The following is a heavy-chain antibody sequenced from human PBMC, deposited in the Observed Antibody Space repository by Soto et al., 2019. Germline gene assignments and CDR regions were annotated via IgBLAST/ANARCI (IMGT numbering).Heavy chain of an antibody. D-gene: IGHD3-22*01. CDR1: GYTFTSYA. J-gene: IGHJ4*02. Sequence: ASVKVSCRASGYTFTSYAMHWVRQAPGQRLEWMGWINAGNGNTKYSQKFQGRVTITRDTSASTAYMELSSLRSEDTAVYYCARTPPTMIVVFDYWGQGTLVTVSS. CDR3: ARTPPTMIVVFDY. V-gene: IGHV1-3*01. CDR2: INAGNGNT.